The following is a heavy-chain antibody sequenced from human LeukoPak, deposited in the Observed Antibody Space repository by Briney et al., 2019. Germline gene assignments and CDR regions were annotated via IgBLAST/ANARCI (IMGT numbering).Heavy chain of an antibody. Sequence: SETLSLTCAVYGGSFSGYYWSWIRQPPGKGLEWIGEINHSGSTNYNPSLKSRVTISVDTSKNQFSLKLSSVTAADTAVYYCARVGIDSYYFDYWGQGTLVTVSS. J-gene: IGHJ4*02. V-gene: IGHV4-34*01. D-gene: IGHD7-27*01. CDR2: INHSGST. CDR1: GGSFSGYY. CDR3: ARVGIDSYYFDY.